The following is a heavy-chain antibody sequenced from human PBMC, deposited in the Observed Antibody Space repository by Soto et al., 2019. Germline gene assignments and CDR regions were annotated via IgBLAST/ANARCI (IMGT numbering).Heavy chain of an antibody. D-gene: IGHD2-21*01. V-gene: IGHV4-30-4*01. CDR2: IYDSGNT. CDR3: ASGLSGDKVDQ. Sequence: QVQLQESGPGLVKPSQTLSLPCTVSGGSISDGAYYWSWIRQPPGKGLEWIRHIYDSGNTYNNPSLKSRLTISVDTSENHFSLNLNSVTAADTAVYYCASGLSGDKVDQWGQGTLVTVSS. J-gene: IGHJ4*02. CDR1: GGSISDGAYY.